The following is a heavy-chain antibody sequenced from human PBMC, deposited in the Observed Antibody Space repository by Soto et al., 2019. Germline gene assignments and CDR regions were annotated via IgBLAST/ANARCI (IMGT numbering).Heavy chain of an antibody. CDR1: GYTFTSYA. D-gene: IGHD6-6*01. J-gene: IGHJ4*02. CDR3: AREDGVVGSSASTAFDY. CDR2: INAGNGNT. Sequence: QVQLVQSGAEVKKPGASVKVSCKASGYTFTSYAMHWVRQAPGQRLEWMGWINAGNGNTKYSQKFRGRVTITRDTSASTAYMELSSLRSEDTAVYYCAREDGVVGSSASTAFDYWGQGTLVTVSS. V-gene: IGHV1-3*01.